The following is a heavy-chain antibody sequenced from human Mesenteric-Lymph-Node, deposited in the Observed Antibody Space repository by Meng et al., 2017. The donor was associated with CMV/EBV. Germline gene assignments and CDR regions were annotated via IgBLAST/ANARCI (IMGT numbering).Heavy chain of an antibody. Sequence: CEATGFTCSTDWMHGVRRAPGKGVVWVSRINSDGSITTYADSVKGRFTISRDNAKNTLYLQMDSLRAEDTAVYYCARVYTSSSRFDYWGQGTLVTVSS. CDR1: GFTCSTDW. V-gene: IGHV3-74*01. CDR3: ARVYTSSSRFDY. J-gene: IGHJ4*02. CDR2: INSDGSIT. D-gene: IGHD6-6*01.